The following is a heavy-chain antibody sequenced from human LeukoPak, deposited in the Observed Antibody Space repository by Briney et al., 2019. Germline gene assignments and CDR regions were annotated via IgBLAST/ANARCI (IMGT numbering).Heavy chain of an antibody. CDR2: INHSGST. CDR3: ARGPYCGGDCYSKGADY. Sequence: SETLSLTCAAYGGSFSGYYWSWIRQPPGKGLEWIGEINHSGSTNYNPSLKSRVTISVDTSKNQFSLKLSSVTAADTAVYYCARGPYCGGDCYSKGADYWGQGTLVTVSS. V-gene: IGHV4-34*01. J-gene: IGHJ4*02. CDR1: GGSFSGYY. D-gene: IGHD2-21*02.